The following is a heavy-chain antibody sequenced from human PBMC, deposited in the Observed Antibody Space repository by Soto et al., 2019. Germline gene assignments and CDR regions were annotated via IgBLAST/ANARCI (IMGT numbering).Heavy chain of an antibody. Sequence: GGPLRLSCAASGFTFSDYYMSWIRQAPGKGLEWVSYISSSSSYTNYADSVKGRFTISRDNAKNSLYLQMNSLRAEDTAVYYCARVGIRSSRNYNWFDPWGQGTLVTVSS. CDR3: ARVGIRSSRNYNWFDP. J-gene: IGHJ5*02. CDR2: ISSSSSYT. D-gene: IGHD1-7*01. CDR1: GFTFSDYY. V-gene: IGHV3-11*06.